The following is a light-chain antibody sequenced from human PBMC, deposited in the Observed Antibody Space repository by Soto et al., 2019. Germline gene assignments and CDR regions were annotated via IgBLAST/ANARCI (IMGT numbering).Light chain of an antibody. J-gene: IGLJ3*02. CDR3: QSFDSSLSASV. CDR2: GNN. CDR1: SSNSGAGYD. Sequence: QSVLTQPPSVSGAPGQRVTISCTGTSSNSGAGYDVHWYQQLPGTAPKLLINGNNNRPSGVPDRFSGSKSGTSASLAITGLQSEDEADYYCQSFDSSLSASVFGGGTKLTVL. V-gene: IGLV1-40*01.